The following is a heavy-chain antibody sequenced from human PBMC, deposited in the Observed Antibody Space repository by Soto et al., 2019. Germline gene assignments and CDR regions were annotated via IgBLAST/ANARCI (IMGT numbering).Heavy chain of an antibody. V-gene: IGHV6-1*01. Sequence: SQTLSLTCAISGDSVSSNSAAWNWIRQSPSRGLEWLGRTYYRSKWYNDYAVSVKSRITINPDTSKNQFSLQLNSVTPEDTAVYYCARGSFRYYDSSGYPGFDYWGQGTLVTVSS. CDR3: ARGSFRYYDSSGYPGFDY. D-gene: IGHD3-22*01. CDR1: GDSVSSNSAA. CDR2: TYYRSKWYN. J-gene: IGHJ4*02.